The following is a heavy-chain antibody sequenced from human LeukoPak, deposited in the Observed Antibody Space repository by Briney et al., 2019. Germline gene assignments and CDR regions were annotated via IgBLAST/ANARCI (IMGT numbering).Heavy chain of an antibody. V-gene: IGHV4-39*01. Sequence: SETLSLTCTVSGGSISSSSHYWGWIRQPPGKGLEWIGSIYYSGITYYNPSLKSRVTISVDTSKNQFSLKLSSVTAADTAVYYCARALRFLEWLVHDAFDIWGQGAMVTVSS. CDR2: IYYSGIT. J-gene: IGHJ3*02. D-gene: IGHD3-3*01. CDR3: ARALRFLEWLVHDAFDI. CDR1: GGSISSSSHY.